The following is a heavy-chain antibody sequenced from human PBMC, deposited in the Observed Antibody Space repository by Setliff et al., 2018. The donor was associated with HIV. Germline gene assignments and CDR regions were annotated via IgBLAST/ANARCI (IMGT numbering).Heavy chain of an antibody. J-gene: IGHJ4*02. CDR3: ARGVDTIFYYFDY. V-gene: IGHV1-69*05. CDR1: GDAFNSNA. CDR2: ILGIFGTT. Sequence: ASVKVSCKTSGDAFNSNAISWVRQAPGQGLEWMGGILGIFGTTYYAQKFLGRVTITRDTSASTAYMELSSLRSEDTAVYYCARGVDTIFYYFDYWGQGTLVTVSS. D-gene: IGHD3-9*01.